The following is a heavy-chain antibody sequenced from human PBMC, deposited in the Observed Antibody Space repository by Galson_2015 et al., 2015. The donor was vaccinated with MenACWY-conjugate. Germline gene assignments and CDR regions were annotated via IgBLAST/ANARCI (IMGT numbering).Heavy chain of an antibody. V-gene: IGHV3-48*02. Sequence: LRLSCAASGFPFSSNTMNWVRQAPGTGLEWVSSISSAGSSIYYADSVKGRFTISRDNAENSLYLQMNSLRDEDTAVYYCAKSLTILDYWGQGALVTVSS. CDR3: AKSLTILDY. D-gene: IGHD2-21*01. CDR2: ISSAGSSI. CDR1: GFPFSSNT. J-gene: IGHJ4*02.